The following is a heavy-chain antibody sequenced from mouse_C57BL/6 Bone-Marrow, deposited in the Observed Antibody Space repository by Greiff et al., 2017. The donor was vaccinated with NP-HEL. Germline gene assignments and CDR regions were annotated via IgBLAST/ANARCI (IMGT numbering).Heavy chain of an antibody. D-gene: IGHD2-1*01. CDR3: ARYGKEGYWYFDV. CDR2: IYPGGGYT. V-gene: IGHV1-63*01. CDR1: GYTFTNYW. Sequence: VKLMESGAELVRPGTSVKMSCKASGYTFTNYWIGWAKQRPGHGLEWIGDIYPGGGYTNYNEKFKGKATLTADKSSSTAYMQFSSLTSEDSAIYYCARYGKEGYWYFDVWGTGTTVTVSS. J-gene: IGHJ1*03.